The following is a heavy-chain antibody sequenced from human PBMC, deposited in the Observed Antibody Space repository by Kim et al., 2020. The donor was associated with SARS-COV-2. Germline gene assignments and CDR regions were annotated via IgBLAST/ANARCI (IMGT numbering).Heavy chain of an antibody. J-gene: IGHJ6*02. CDR3: ARDGLPAVAGHDFGYYYYGMDV. CDR2: IWYDGSNK. D-gene: IGHD6-19*01. V-gene: IGHV3-33*01. CDR1: GFTFSSYG. Sequence: GGSLRLSCAASGFTFSSYGMHWVRQAPGKGLEWVAVIWYDGSNKYYADSVKGRFTISRDNSKNTLYLQMNSLRAEDTAVYYCARDGLPAVAGHDFGYYYYGMDVWGQGTTVTVSS.